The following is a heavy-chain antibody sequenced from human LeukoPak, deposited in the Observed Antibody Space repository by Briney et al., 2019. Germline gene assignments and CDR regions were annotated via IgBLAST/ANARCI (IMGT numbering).Heavy chain of an antibody. V-gene: IGHV1-18*01. CDR3: ARDDVVSAALPLSGGDY. D-gene: IGHD6-6*01. Sequence: ASVTVSCKASGYTFTSYGISWVRQAPGQGLEWMGWISAYNGNTNYAQKLQGRVTMTTDTSTSTAYMELRSLRSDDTAVYYCARDDVVSAALPLSGGDYWGQGTLVTVSS. J-gene: IGHJ4*02. CDR2: ISAYNGNT. CDR1: GYTFTSYG.